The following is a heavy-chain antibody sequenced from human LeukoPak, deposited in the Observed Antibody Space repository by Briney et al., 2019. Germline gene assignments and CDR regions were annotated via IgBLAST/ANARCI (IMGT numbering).Heavy chain of an antibody. CDR1: GFTFSSYA. D-gene: IGHD1-26*01. Sequence: PGRSLRLSCAASGFTFSSYAMHWVRQAPGKGLEWVAVISYDGSNKYYADSVKGRFTISRDNSKNTLYLQMNSLRAEDTAVYYCARDPREWELPVDYWGQGTLVTVSS. V-gene: IGHV3-30-3*01. CDR2: ISYDGSNK. CDR3: ARDPREWELPVDY. J-gene: IGHJ4*02.